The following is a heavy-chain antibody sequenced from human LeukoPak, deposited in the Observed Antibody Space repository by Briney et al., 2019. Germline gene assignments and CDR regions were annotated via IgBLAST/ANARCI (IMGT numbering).Heavy chain of an antibody. CDR1: GGTFSSFA. V-gene: IGHV1-69*13. Sequence: ASVKVFCKTSGGTFSSFAINWVRHAPGQGLEWMGGIIPLFGPANYAQNFQGRVTITSDASTSTVYMELSSLKSEDTAFYYCARGGAFDVWGHGTLVTVSS. CDR2: IIPLFGPA. CDR3: ARGGAFDV. J-gene: IGHJ3*01.